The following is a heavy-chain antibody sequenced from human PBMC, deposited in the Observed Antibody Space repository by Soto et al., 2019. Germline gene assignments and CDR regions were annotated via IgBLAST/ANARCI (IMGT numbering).Heavy chain of an antibody. Sequence: PSETLSLTCTVSGGSISSSSYYWGWIRQPPGKGLEWIGSIYYSGSTYYNPSLKSRVTISVDTSKNQFSLKLSSVTAADTAVYYCARINYGSGLGIDYWGQGTLVTVPQ. CDR1: GGSISSSSYY. CDR3: ARINYGSGLGIDY. J-gene: IGHJ4*02. D-gene: IGHD3-10*01. V-gene: IGHV4-39*01. CDR2: IYYSGST.